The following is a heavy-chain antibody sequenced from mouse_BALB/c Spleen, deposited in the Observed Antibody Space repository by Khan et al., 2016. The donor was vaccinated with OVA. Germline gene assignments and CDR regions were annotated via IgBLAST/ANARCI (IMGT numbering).Heavy chain of an antibody. CDR3: ARMNPYLYFDL. CDR1: GYTFTNYG. V-gene: IGHV9-3-1*01. CDR2: INTYTGEP. Sequence: QIQLVQSGPELKKPGETVKISCKASGYTFTNYGMNWVKQAPGKGLKWMGWINTYTGEPTYAADFKGRFAFSLETSASTASLQFNNLNIEDTSKYFCARMNPYLYFDLWCAGSTVTVSS. J-gene: IGHJ1*01.